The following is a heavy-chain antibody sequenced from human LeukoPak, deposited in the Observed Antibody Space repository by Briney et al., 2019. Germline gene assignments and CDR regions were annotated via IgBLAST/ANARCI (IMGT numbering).Heavy chain of an antibody. CDR2: ISGSGGTT. Sequence: GGSLRLSCAASGFTFSSYAMSWVRQAPGKGLEWVSAISGSGGTTYYAESVKGRFTLSRDISRNTVYLQLNNLRVEDTATYYCARASWISPADAVCWGQGTQVTVSS. D-gene: IGHD2-2*03. CDR1: GFTFSSYA. J-gene: IGHJ4*02. CDR3: ARASWISPADAVC. V-gene: IGHV3-23*01.